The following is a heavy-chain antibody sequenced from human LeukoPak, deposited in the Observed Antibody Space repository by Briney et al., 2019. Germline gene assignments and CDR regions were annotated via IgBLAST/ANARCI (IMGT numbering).Heavy chain of an antibody. Sequence: GGSLRLSCAASGFTFSSYEMNWVRQAPGKGLEWVAVISYDGSNKYYADSVKGRFTISRDNSKNTLYLQMNSLRAEDTAVYYCARDEAVAGTLGYFDYWGQGTLVTVSS. V-gene: IGHV3-30*04. CDR1: GFTFSSYE. CDR3: ARDEAVAGTLGYFDY. J-gene: IGHJ4*02. CDR2: ISYDGSNK. D-gene: IGHD6-19*01.